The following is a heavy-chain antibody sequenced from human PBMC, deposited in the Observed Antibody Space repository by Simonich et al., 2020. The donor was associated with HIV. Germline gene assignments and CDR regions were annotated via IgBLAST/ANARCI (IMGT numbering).Heavy chain of an antibody. V-gene: IGHV3-9*01. Sequence: EVQLVESGGGLVQPGRSLRLSCAASGFTFDDYAKHWVRQAPGKGREGDSGISWNSGSIGYADSVKGRFTISRDNAKNSLYLQMNSLRGEDTALYYCAKDKGAYYGSGSPVYWGQGTLVTVSS. CDR1: GFTFDDYA. D-gene: IGHD3-10*01. CDR2: ISWNSGSI. CDR3: AKDKGAYYGSGSPVY. J-gene: IGHJ4*02.